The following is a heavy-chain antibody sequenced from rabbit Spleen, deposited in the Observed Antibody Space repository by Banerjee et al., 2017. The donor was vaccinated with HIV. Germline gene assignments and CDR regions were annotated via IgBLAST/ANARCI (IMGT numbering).Heavy chain of an antibody. CDR2: IDPIFGNT. D-gene: IGHD1-1*01. J-gene: IGHJ6*01. CDR3: ARDTSSSFSSYGMDL. CDR1: GFDFSTYG. Sequence: QEQLVESGGGLVQPGGSLKLSCKASGFDFSTYGVSWVRQAPGKGLEWIGYIDPIFGNTYYANWVNGRFTISRSISLNTVFLQMTSLTASDTAAYFCARDTSSSFSSYGMDLWGPGTLVTVS. V-gene: IGHV1S47*01.